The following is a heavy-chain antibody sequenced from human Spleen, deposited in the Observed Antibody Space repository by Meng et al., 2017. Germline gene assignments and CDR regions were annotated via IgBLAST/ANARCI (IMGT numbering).Heavy chain of an antibody. D-gene: IGHD2-21*01. CDR3: ASFDHIPRRNYFDY. Sequence: QVQLQESGPGLVKPSQTLSLTCTVSGDSISSSDYYWSWIRQPPGKGLEWIGYIHHSGSAYYNPSLKSRVSISVDTSKNQFSLNLNSMTAADTAVYYCASFDHIPRRNYFDYWGQGTLVTVSS. CDR1: GDSISSSDYY. J-gene: IGHJ4*02. CDR2: IHHSGSA. V-gene: IGHV4-30-4*01.